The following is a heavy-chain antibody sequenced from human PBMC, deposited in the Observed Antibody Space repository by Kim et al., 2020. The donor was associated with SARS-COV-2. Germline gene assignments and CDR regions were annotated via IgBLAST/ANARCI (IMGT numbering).Heavy chain of an antibody. CDR3: ASRRGSSGFYYFAY. CDR2: IYHSGIT. V-gene: IGHV4-38-2*01. CDR1: GYSISSGNY. D-gene: IGHD3-22*01. J-gene: IGHJ4*02. Sequence: SETLSLTCSVSGYSISSGNYWGWIRQPPGKGLEWIATIYHSGITYYSPSLKSRVTISVDTSTNQFSLRLSSVTAADTAVYYCASRRGSSGFYYFAYWGQGTLVTVSS.